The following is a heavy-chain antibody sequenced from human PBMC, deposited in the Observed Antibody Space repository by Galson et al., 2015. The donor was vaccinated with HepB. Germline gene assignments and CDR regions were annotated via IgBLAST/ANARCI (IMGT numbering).Heavy chain of an antibody. Sequence: LRLSCAASGFTFSNAWMSWVRQAPGKGLEWVGRIKSKTDGGTTDYAAPVKGRFTISRDDSKNTLYLQMNSLKTEDTAVYYCTTDLPYYDSSGYYWDFDYWGQGTLVTVSS. V-gene: IGHV3-15*01. CDR3: TTDLPYYDSSGYYWDFDY. CDR1: GFTFSNAW. CDR2: IKSKTDGGTT. D-gene: IGHD3-22*01. J-gene: IGHJ4*02.